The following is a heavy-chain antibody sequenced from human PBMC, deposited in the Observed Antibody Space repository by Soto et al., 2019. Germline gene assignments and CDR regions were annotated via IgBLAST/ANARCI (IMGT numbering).Heavy chain of an antibody. CDR2: IYYSGTT. V-gene: IGHV4-59*01. J-gene: IGHJ5*02. CDR1: GGSTRNYF. D-gene: IGHD3-9*01. CDR3: ARYVNPYDTAVWFDP. Sequence: QVQLQESGPGLVKPSETLSLTCTVSGGSTRNYFWSWIRQPPGKGLEWIGCIYYSGTTNYNSSLKSPVPISLDTSKNQFSLRLRSVTAADTAVYYCARYVNPYDTAVWFDPWGQGTLVTVSS.